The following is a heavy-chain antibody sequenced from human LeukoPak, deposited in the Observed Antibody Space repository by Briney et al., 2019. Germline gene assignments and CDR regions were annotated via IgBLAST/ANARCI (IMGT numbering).Heavy chain of an antibody. J-gene: IGHJ4*02. CDR1: GFTVSGNY. V-gene: IGHV3-53*01. CDR2: IYSGGST. Sequence: GGSLRLSCAASGFTVSGNYMIWVRQAPGKGLEWVSLIYSGGSTFYADSVKGRFTISRDNSKNTLFLQMSNLRAEDTAVYYCASRHAFGRGQGTLVTVSS. CDR3: ASRHAFG. D-gene: IGHD2-2*01.